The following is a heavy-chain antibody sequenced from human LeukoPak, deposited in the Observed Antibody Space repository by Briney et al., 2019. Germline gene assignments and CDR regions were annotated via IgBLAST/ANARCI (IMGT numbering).Heavy chain of an antibody. CDR3: ARDISIAVATSYYYYYGMDV. CDR2: ISSDGSDT. CDR1: GFSFSNYW. D-gene: IGHD6-19*01. V-gene: IGHV3-74*01. J-gene: IGHJ6*02. Sequence: GGSLRLSCAASGFSFSNYWMHWVRQAPGKGLVWVSRISSDGSDTIYADSVKGRLTISRDNAKNSLYLQMNSLRAEDTAVYYCARDISIAVATSYYYYYGMDVWGQGTTVTVSS.